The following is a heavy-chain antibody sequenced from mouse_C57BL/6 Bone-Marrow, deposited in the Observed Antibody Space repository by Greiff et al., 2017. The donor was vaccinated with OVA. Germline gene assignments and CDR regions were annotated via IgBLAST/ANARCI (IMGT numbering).Heavy chain of an antibody. CDR3: ARKRITTVVKDAMDY. D-gene: IGHD1-1*01. CDR2: IWTGGGT. Sequence: VQLKESGPGLVAPSPSLSITCTASGFSLTSYAISWVRQPPGKGLEWLGAIWTGGGTNYNSALKSRPSISKDNSKSQVFLKMNSLQTEDTARYYCARKRITTVVKDAMDYWGQGTSVTVSS. V-gene: IGHV2-9-1*01. J-gene: IGHJ4*01. CDR1: GFSLTSYA.